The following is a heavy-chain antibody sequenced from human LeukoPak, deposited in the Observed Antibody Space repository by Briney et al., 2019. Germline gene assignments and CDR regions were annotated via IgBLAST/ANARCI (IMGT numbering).Heavy chain of an antibody. CDR2: ISGSGGST. V-gene: IGHV3-23*01. D-gene: IGHD3-10*01. CDR3: AKEPLHYGSGSYHFDY. J-gene: IGHJ4*02. CDR1: GFTFSSYA. Sequence: GGSLRLSCAASGFTFSSYAMSWVRQAPGKGLEWVSAISGSGGSTYYADSVKGRFTISRDNSKNTLYLQMNSLRAEDTAVYYCAKEPLHYGSGSYHFDYWGQGTLVTVSS.